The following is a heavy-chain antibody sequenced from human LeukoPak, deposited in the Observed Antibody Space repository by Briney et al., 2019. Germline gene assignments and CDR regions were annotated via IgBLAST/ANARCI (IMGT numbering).Heavy chain of an antibody. CDR2: ISAYNGNT. Sequence: GASVKVSCKASGYTFSSYGISWVRQAPGQGLEWRGWISAYNGNTNYAQKLQGRVTMTTDTSTNTAYMEMRSLRSDDTAVYYCARDTPYSSGYYSSDYWGQGTLVTVSS. J-gene: IGHJ4*02. V-gene: IGHV1-18*04. CDR1: GYTFSSYG. D-gene: IGHD3-22*01. CDR3: ARDTPYSSGYYSSDY.